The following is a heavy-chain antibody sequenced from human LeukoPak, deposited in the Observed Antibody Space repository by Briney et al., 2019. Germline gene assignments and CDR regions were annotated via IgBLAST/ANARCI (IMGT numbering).Heavy chain of an antibody. V-gene: IGHV4-61*02. CDR3: ARGGYDFRGWFDP. CDR1: GGSISSGSYY. Sequence: PSQTLSLTCTVSGGSISSGSYYWSWIRQPAGKGLEWIGRIYTSGSTNYNPSLKSRVTISVDTSKNQFSLKLSSVTAADTAVYYCARGGYDFRGWFDPWGQGTLVTVSS. CDR2: IYTSGST. D-gene: IGHD5-12*01. J-gene: IGHJ5*02.